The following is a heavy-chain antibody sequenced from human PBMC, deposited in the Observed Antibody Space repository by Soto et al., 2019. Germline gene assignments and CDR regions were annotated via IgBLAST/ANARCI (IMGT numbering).Heavy chain of an antibody. CDR1: GGSINTGDYY. Sequence: PSETLSLTCTVSGGSINTGDYYWTWIRQPRGKGLEWIGYIYYSGTTYYNPSLKSRVSLSLDTSKNHFSLRLTSVTAADTAVYYCARGVDFEGFSPYGMDVWGQGTTVTV. V-gene: IGHV4-30-4*01. D-gene: IGHD3-3*01. CDR3: ARGVDFEGFSPYGMDV. J-gene: IGHJ6*02. CDR2: IYYSGTT.